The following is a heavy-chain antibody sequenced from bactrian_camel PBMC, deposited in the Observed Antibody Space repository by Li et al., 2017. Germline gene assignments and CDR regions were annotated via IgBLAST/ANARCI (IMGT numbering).Heavy chain of an antibody. CDR1: GFTDSHYC. Sequence: HVQLVESGGGSVQPGGSLRLSCAHSGFTDSHYCMAWFRQAPGKGREGVAALDADGSTNYADSVKDRFTISKDSAKKTLYLQMNSLKPEDTAMYYCAAVRCVADYILTRDGPKPYVYNLWGQGTQVTVS. CDR3: AAVRCVADYILTRDGPKPYVYNL. D-gene: IGHD1*01. CDR2: LDADGST. V-gene: IGHV3S26*01. J-gene: IGHJ4*01.